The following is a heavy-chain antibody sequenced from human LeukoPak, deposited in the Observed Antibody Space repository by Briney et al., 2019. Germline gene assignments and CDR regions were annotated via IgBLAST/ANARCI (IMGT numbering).Heavy chain of an antibody. D-gene: IGHD3-22*01. CDR3: PKGFQYYDSSGYLDY. CDR2: ISWNSGSI. J-gene: IGHJ4*02. V-gene: IGHV3-9*01. CDR1: GFTFDDYA. Sequence: PGGSLRLSCAASGFTFDDYAMHWVRQAPGKGLEGGSGISWNSGSIGYADSVKGRFTISRDNAKNSLYLQMNRLRAEDTAVYYCPKGFQYYDSSGYLDYWGQGTLVTVSS.